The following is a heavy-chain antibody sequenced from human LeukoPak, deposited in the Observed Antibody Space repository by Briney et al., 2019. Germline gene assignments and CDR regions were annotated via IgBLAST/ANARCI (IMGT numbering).Heavy chain of an antibody. CDR3: ARDWRGSGSY. J-gene: IGHJ4*02. V-gene: IGHV3-7*01. CDR2: IKQDGSEK. CDR1: GFTFSSYS. D-gene: IGHD1-26*01. Sequence: GGSLRLSCAASGFTFSSYSMNWVRQAPGKGLEWVAHIKQDGSEKYYVDSVKGRFTISRDNAKNSLYLQMNSLRAEDTAVYYCARDWRGSGSYWGQGTLVTVSS.